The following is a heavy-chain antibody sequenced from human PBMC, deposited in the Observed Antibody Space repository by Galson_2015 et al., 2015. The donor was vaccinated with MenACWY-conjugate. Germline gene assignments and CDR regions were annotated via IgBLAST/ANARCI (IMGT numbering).Heavy chain of an antibody. CDR2: IYAGGST. CDR3: ARENVATLIDL. J-gene: IGHJ5*02. CDR1: GFTVTSNY. V-gene: IGHV3-66*01. Sequence: SLRLSCAASGFTVTSNYMSWVRQAPGKALEWVSVIYAGGSTDYADSVRGRFPISRDNSRNTLYLQMDSLRPEDTALYYCARENVATLIDLWGQGTLVTVSS. D-gene: IGHD2-15*01.